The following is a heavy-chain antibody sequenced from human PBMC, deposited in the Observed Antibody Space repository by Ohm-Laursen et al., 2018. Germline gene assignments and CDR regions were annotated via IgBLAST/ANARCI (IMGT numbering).Heavy chain of an antibody. CDR1: GFTFTDSA. CDR2: IVVGRGNT. D-gene: IGHD3-3*01. CDR3: AADSLHDFK. J-gene: IGHJ4*02. V-gene: IGHV1-58*01. Sequence: GASVKVSCKTSGFTFTDSAVQWVRQARGQRLEWIGWIVVGRGNTNYAQKFQERVTITRDTSTSTAYMELSSLGSEDTAVYYCAADSLHDFKWGQGTLVTVSS.